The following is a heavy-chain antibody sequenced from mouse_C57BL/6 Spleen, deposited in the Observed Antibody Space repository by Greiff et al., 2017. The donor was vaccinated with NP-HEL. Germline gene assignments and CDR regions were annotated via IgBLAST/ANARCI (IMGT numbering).Heavy chain of an antibody. Sequence: VQLQQSGAELVRPGASVTLSCKASGYTFTDYEMHWVKQTPVHGLEWIGAIDPETGGTAYNQKFKGKAILTADKSSSTAYMELRSLTSEDSAVYYCTSRRNDYDYYAMDYWGQGTSVTVSS. CDR1: GYTFTDYE. V-gene: IGHV1-15*01. D-gene: IGHD2-4*01. J-gene: IGHJ4*01. CDR3: TSRRNDYDYYAMDY. CDR2: IDPETGGT.